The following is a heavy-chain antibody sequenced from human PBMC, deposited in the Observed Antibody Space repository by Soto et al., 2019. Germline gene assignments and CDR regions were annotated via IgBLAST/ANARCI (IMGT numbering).Heavy chain of an antibody. CDR3: ARGRMTAAGYYFDY. CDR1: GGSISSSSYY. Sequence: PSETLSLTCTVSGGSISSSSYYWGWIRQPPGKGLEWIGSIYYSGSTYYNPSLKSRVTISVDTSKNQFSLKLSSVTAADTAVYYCARGRMTAAGYYFDYWGQGTLVTVAS. D-gene: IGHD6-13*01. CDR2: IYYSGST. V-gene: IGHV4-39*01. J-gene: IGHJ4*02.